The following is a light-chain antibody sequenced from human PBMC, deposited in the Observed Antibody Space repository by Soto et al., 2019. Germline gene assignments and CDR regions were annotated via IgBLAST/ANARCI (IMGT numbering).Light chain of an antibody. V-gene: IGLV2-14*01. CDR3: SSYTSSSTRLYV. CDR2: DVS. CDR1: SSDVGGYNY. J-gene: IGLJ1*01. Sequence: QSVLTQPASVSGSPGQSITISCTGTSSDVGGYNYVSWYQQHPGKAPKLMIYDVSNRPSGVSNRFSGSKSGNTASLTISGLQAEDEADYYWSSYTSSSTRLYVFGTGTKVTVL.